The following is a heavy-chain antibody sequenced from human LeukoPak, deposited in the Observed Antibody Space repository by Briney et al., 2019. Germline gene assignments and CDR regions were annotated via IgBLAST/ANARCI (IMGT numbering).Heavy chain of an antibody. J-gene: IGHJ6*02. CDR2: ISHTSEYT. Sequence: PGGSLRLSCAASGFTFSSYTMSWVRQAPGKGLEWVSAISHTSEYTYHADSVKGRFTISRDNSKNTLYLQMNSLRVEDTAMYYCAKEPSYYYGMDVWGQGTTVTVSS. CDR1: GFTFSSYT. CDR3: AKEPSYYYGMDV. V-gene: IGHV3-23*01.